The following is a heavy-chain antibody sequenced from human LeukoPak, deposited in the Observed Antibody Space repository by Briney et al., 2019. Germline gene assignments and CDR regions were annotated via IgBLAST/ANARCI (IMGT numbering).Heavy chain of an antibody. Sequence: GESLKISCKGSGYSFTSYWIGWVRQMPGKGLEWMGIIYPGDSDTRYSPSFQGQVTISADKSISTAYLQWSSLRASDTAMYYCARCLVPAPNWFDPWGQGTLVTVSS. CDR2: IYPGDSDT. CDR1: GYSFTSYW. CDR3: ARCLVPAPNWFDP. D-gene: IGHD2-2*01. V-gene: IGHV5-51*01. J-gene: IGHJ5*02.